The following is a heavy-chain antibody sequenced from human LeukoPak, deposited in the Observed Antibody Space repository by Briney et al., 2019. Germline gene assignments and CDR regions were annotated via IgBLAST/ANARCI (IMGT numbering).Heavy chain of an antibody. V-gene: IGHV4-59*01. J-gene: IGHJ4*02. CDR2: ISYSGNT. CDR3: SWDYGGKFDY. Sequence: SETLSLTCTVCRGSISSYYWSWIRQPPGKEREWIGYISYSGNTKYNPSRKSRVTISIHTTKNQYSPKLTSVTPSDPGVYYCSWDYGGKFDYWGQGTLVTVSS. D-gene: IGHD4-23*01. CDR1: RGSISSYY.